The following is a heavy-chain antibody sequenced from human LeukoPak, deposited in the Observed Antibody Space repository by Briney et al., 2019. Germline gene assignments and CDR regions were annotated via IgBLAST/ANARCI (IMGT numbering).Heavy chain of an antibody. V-gene: IGHV1-69*13. CDR1: GGTLSSYA. CDR2: IIPIFGTA. J-gene: IGHJ4*02. D-gene: IGHD4-17*01. CDR3: ARLLNDYGDTSFDY. Sequence: SVKVSCKXSGGTLSSYAISWVRQAPGQGLEWMGGIIPIFGTANYAQKFQGRVTITADESTSTAYMELSSLRSEDTAVYYCARLLNDYGDTSFDYWGQGTLVTVSS.